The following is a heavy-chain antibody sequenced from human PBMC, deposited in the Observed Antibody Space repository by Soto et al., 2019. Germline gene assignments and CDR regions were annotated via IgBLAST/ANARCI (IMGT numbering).Heavy chain of an antibody. J-gene: IGHJ6*02. CDR1: GFTFSSYS. V-gene: IGHV3-21*01. Sequence: EVQLVESGGGLVKPGGSLRLSCAASGFTFSSYSMNWVRHAPGKGLEWVSSISSSSSYIYYADSVKGRFTISRDNAKNSLYLQMNRLRAEDTAVYYCARDGEDYDFWSGDRADNYYGMDVWGQGTTVTVAS. CDR2: ISSSSSYI. CDR3: ARDGEDYDFWSGDRADNYYGMDV. D-gene: IGHD3-3*01.